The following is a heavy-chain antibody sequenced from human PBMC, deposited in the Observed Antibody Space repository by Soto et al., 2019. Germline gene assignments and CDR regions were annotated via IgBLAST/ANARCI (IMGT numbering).Heavy chain of an antibody. CDR2: IWYHGTTK. J-gene: IGHJ5*02. CDR1: GFSLSGYG. D-gene: IGHD5-12*01. V-gene: IGHV3-33*01. Sequence: GSLRLSCEVSGFSLSGYGMHWVRQAPGKGLEWVAVIWYHGTTKNYADSVKGRFTISRDISKNTVYLKMDSLKVEDTAVYYCARDVDRTSHLNWFDPWGQGVMVTVSS. CDR3: ARDVDRTSHLNWFDP.